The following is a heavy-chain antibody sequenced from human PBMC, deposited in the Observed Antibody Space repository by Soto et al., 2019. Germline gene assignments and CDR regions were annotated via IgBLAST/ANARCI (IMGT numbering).Heavy chain of an antibody. J-gene: IGHJ6*02. V-gene: IGHV4-59*08. CDR2: VHYSGNT. D-gene: IGHD3-10*01. CDR1: GGSSSSEY. CDR3: ARFLDYYGSGTQFSVYGMDV. Sequence: PSETLSVTCNGGGGSSSSEYRGRLLQPPGKGLEWIWYVHYSGNTNYNPSLKSRVTISVDTSKNQFSLKLSSVTAADTAMYYCARFLDYYGSGTQFSVYGMDVWGQGTAVT.